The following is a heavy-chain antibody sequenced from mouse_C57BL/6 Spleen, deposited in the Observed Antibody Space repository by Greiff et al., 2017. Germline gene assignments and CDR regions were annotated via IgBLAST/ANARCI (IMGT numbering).Heavy chain of an antibody. CDR2: IHPNSGST. CDR1: GYTFTSYW. D-gene: IGHD1-1*01. CDR3: ARGTAVVYFDY. Sequence: QVQLQQPGAELVKPGASVKLSCKASGYTFTSYWMHWVKQRPGQGLEWIGMIHPNSGSTNYNEKFKSKATLTVDKSSSTAYMQNSSLTSEDSAVYYCARGTAVVYFDYWGQGTTLTVSS. V-gene: IGHV1-64*01. J-gene: IGHJ2*01.